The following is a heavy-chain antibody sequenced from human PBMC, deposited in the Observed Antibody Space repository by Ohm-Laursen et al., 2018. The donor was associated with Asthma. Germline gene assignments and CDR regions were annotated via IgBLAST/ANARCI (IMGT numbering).Heavy chain of an antibody. J-gene: IGHJ4*02. CDR3: AKNAVRLAAAASPAY. Sequence: SLRLSCSASGYTFSRYSIHWVRQVPGKGLEWVASISTASTFIYYADSVRGRFTTSRDNAKNSVYLQMNSLRAEDTAVYYCAKNAVRLAAAASPAYWGQGTLVTVSS. CDR1: GYTFSRYS. V-gene: IGHV3-21*04. D-gene: IGHD6-13*01. CDR2: ISTASTFI.